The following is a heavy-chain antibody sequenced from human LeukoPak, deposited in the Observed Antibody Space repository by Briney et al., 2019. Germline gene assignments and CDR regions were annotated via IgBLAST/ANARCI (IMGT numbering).Heavy chain of an antibody. D-gene: IGHD2-2*02. Sequence: GGSLRLSCAASGFTFSSYAMRWVRQATGKGREWVSAIRGSGGSTYYGDSVKGRFPISRDNSKNTLYLQMTSLRADDTAVYYCAKDLSRRGSLDIVVVPAAIGIFFDYWGQGTLVTVSS. CDR1: GFTFSSYA. J-gene: IGHJ4*02. CDR2: IRGSGGST. V-gene: IGHV3-23*01. CDR3: AKDLSRRGSLDIVVVPAAIGIFFDY.